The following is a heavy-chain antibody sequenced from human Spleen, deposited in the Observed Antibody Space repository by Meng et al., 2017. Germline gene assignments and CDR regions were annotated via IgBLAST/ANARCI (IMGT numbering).Heavy chain of an antibody. CDR2: IYYSGST. Sequence: QVRLQASGPRLVRPSETLSLICAVIGGSISSGGYYWSWIRQHPGKGLEWIGYIYYSGSTYYNPSLKSRVTISVDTSKNQFSLKLSSVTAADTAVYYCARDGISSGWYRYFQHWGQGTLVTVSS. CDR1: GGSISSGGYY. D-gene: IGHD6-19*01. J-gene: IGHJ1*01. CDR3: ARDGISSGWYRYFQH. V-gene: IGHV4-31*11.